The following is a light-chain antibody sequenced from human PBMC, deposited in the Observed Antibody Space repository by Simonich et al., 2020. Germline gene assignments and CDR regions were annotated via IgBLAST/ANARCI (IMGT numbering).Light chain of an antibody. CDR2: WAS. CDR3: QQYYSTPYT. V-gene: IGKV4-1*01. J-gene: IGKJ2*01. Sequence: DIVMTQSPDSLALSLGERATINCKSSQSVLYSSNNKNYCAWYQQKPGPPPKLLIYWASTRESGVPDRFSGSGSGTDFTLTISSLQAEDVAVYYCQQYYSTPYTFGQGTKLEIK. CDR1: QSVLYSSNNKNY.